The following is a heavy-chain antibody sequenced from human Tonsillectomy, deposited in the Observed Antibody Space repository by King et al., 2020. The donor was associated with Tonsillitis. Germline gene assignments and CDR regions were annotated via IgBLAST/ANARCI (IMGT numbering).Heavy chain of an antibody. J-gene: IGHJ4*02. CDR2: ISGDGGTT. CDR3: AKALTHQPPRVYPEPILSTPPVY. Sequence: VQLVESGGGVVPPGGSLRLSCAVSGFTFDDYAMHWVRQAPGKGLEWLSFISGDGGTTYYADSVKGRFTISRDNSKSSLYLQMNSLRTEDTALYYCAKALTHQPPRVYPEPILSTPPVYWGPGTLVTVSS. D-gene: IGHD5/OR15-5a*01. V-gene: IGHV3-43*02. CDR1: GFTFDDYA.